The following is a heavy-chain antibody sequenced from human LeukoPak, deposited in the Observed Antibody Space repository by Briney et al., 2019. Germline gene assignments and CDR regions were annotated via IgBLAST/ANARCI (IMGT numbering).Heavy chain of an antibody. CDR1: GGTFSSYA. CDR3: AGMEAAQPPFDY. Sequence: SVKVSCKASGGTFSSYAISWVRQAPGQGLEWMGGIIPIFGTANYAQKFQGRVTITADESTSTAYMELSSLRSEDTAVYYCAGMEAAQPPFDYWGQGTLVTVSS. V-gene: IGHV1-69*01. J-gene: IGHJ4*02. D-gene: IGHD6-6*01. CDR2: IIPIFGTA.